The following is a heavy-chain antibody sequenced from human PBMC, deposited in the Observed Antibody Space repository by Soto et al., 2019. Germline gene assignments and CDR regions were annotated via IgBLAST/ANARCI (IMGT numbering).Heavy chain of an antibody. V-gene: IGHV4-39*01. J-gene: IGHJ4*02. D-gene: IGHD6-19*01. CDR1: GGSISSSSYY. Sequence: QLQLQESGPGLVKPSETLSLTCTVSGGSISSSSYYWGWIRQPPGKGLEWIGSIYYSGSTYYNPSLKSRVTISVDTSKNQFSLKLSSVTAADTAVYYCARLSSGGWKEIDYWGQGTLVTVSS. CDR3: ARLSSGGWKEIDY. CDR2: IYYSGST.